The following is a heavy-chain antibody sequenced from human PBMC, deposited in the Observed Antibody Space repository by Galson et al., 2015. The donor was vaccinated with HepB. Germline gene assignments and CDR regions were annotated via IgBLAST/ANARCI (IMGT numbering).Heavy chain of an antibody. Sequence: SLRLSCAASGFTLSKYAMSWVRQAPGKGLEWVSGISGSGDSTYYADSVKGRFTISRDNSKNTLYLQMNSLKTEDTAVYYCTTGNYDFWSGYPWYYFDYWGQGTLVTVSS. V-gene: IGHV3-23*01. CDR3: TTGNYDFWSGYPWYYFDY. CDR2: ISGSGDST. D-gene: IGHD3-3*01. CDR1: GFTLSKYA. J-gene: IGHJ4*02.